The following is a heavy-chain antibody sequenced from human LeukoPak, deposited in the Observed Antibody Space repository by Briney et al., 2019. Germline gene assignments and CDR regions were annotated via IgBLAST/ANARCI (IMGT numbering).Heavy chain of an antibody. D-gene: IGHD2-15*01. CDR3: ARDQLYCSGGYCYKDY. J-gene: IGHJ4*02. CDR2: ISEDGSST. CDR1: GFTFSSYA. Sequence: PGGSLRLSCAASGFTFSSYAMSWVRQAPGKGLEWVSGISEDGSSTSYADSVKGRFTISRDNAKNMLYLQLNSLRVEDTAVYYCARDQLYCSGGYCYKDYWGQGTLVTVSS. V-gene: IGHV3-74*01.